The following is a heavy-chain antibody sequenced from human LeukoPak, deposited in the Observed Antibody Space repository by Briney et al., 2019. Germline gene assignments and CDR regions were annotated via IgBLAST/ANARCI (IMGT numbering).Heavy chain of an antibody. D-gene: IGHD2-2*01. CDR3: ARVRRYCSSTSCYPDAFDI. J-gene: IGHJ3*02. CDR1: GGTFSSYA. Sequence: SVKVSCKASGGTFSSYAISWVRQAPGQGLEWMGGIIPILGTANYAQKFQGRVTITADESTSTAYMELSSLRSEDTAVYYCARVRRYCSSTSCYPDAFDIWGQGTMVTVSS. V-gene: IGHV1-69*13. CDR2: IIPILGTA.